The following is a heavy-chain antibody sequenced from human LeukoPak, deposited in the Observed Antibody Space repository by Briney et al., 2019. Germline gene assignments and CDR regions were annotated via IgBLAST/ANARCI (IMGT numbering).Heavy chain of an antibody. V-gene: IGHV4-39*07. D-gene: IGHD5-18*01. J-gene: IGHJ5*02. CDR2: IYYSGTT. Sequence: PSETLSLTCTVSGGSISSSPYYWGWIRQPPGKGLEWIGSIYYSGTTHYNPSLESRVTISVDTSKNQFSLKLASVTAADTAIYYCAKGAGGFSYYNWLDPWGQGTLVTVSS. CDR3: AKGAGGFSYYNWLDP. CDR1: GGSISSSPYY.